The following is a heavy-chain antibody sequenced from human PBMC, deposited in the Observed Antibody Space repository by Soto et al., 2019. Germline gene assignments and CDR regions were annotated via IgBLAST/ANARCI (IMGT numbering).Heavy chain of an antibody. Sequence: PSETLSLTCTVSGGSSSSGDYYWSWISQPPGKGLEWIGYTYSSGSTYYNPSLKSRVTISVDTSKNQFSLKLSSVTAADTAVYYCARVSCTSTSCQEGVSWFDPWGQGTLVTVSS. CDR2: TYSSGST. J-gene: IGHJ5*02. V-gene: IGHV4-30-4*01. D-gene: IGHD2-2*01. CDR3: ARVSCTSTSCQEGVSWFDP. CDR1: GGSSSSGDYY.